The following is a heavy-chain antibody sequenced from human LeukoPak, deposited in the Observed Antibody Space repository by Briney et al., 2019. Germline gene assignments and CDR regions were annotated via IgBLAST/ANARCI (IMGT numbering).Heavy chain of an antibody. Sequence: SETLSLTCTVSGGSISSSSHYWGWIRQPPGKGLEWIGSIYYSGSTYYNPSLKSRVTISVDTSKNQFSLKLSSVTAADTAVYYCARIVGGTHFDYWGQGTLVTVSS. D-gene: IGHD1-26*01. V-gene: IGHV4-39*01. CDR1: GGSISSSSHY. J-gene: IGHJ4*02. CDR3: ARIVGGTHFDY. CDR2: IYYSGST.